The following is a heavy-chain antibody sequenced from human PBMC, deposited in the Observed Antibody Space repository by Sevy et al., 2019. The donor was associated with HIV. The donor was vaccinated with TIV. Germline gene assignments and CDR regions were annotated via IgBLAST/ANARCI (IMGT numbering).Heavy chain of an antibody. V-gene: IGHV5-51*01. D-gene: IGHD3-10*01. Sequence: GESLKISCKGAGYTFSNYWIAWVRQMPGKGLEWMGIIYPGDSDTRYSPSFQGQVTISADKSISTAYLQWNSLRASDTAMYYCAGFGSHRPALHGMDGWGPRTTVTVSS. J-gene: IGHJ6*02. CDR3: AGFGSHRPALHGMDG. CDR2: IYPGDSDT. CDR1: GYTFSNYW.